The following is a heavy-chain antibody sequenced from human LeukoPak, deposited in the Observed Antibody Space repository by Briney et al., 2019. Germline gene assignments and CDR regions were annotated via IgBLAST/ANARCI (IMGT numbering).Heavy chain of an antibody. J-gene: IGHJ5*02. D-gene: IGHD2-2*01. CDR3: AREVGVVPATRWFDP. Sequence: PGGSLRLSCAASGFTFSSYSMNWVRQAPGKGLEWVSYISSSSSTICYADSVKGRFTISRDNAKNSLYLQMNSLRAEDTAVYYCAREVGVVPATRWFDPWGQGTLVTVSS. CDR1: GFTFSSYS. CDR2: ISSSSSTI. V-gene: IGHV3-48*04.